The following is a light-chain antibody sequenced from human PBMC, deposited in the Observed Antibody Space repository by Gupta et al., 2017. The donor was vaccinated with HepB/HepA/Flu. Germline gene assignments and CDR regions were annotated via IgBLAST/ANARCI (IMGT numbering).Light chain of an antibody. Sequence: SYELTQPPSVSVSPRQTASITCSGDKLGDKYACWYQQKPGQSPVLVICKDSKRPSGIPERFSGSNAGNTATLTISGTQAMDEADYYCQAWDSSTVVFGGGTKLTVL. J-gene: IGLJ2*01. V-gene: IGLV3-1*01. CDR1: KLGDKY. CDR3: QAWDSSTVV. CDR2: KDS.